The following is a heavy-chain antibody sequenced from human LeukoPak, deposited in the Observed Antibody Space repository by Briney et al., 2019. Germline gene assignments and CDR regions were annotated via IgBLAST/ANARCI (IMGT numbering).Heavy chain of an antibody. CDR3: ARDGGSGSPLGGRFYYGMDV. J-gene: IGHJ6*02. CDR2: LYTGDNT. CDR1: GFTVSGFC. V-gene: IGHV3-66*01. Sequence: PGGSLRLSRAASGFTVSGFCMSWVRQAPGKGLEWVAFLYTGDNTYYADSVKDRFTISRDNSKNTVYLQMNSLRVEDTAVYYCARDGGSGSPLGGRFYYGMDVWGQGTTVTVSS. D-gene: IGHD3-10*01.